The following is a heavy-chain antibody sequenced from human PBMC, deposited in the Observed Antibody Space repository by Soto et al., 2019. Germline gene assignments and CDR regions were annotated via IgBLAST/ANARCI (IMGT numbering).Heavy chain of an antibody. CDR3: ARRRGLVYYSGMDV. CDR1: GGRMSSSTYY. J-gene: IGHJ6*02. V-gene: IGHV4-39*01. D-gene: IGHD6-6*01. CDR2: IYSDGKT. Sequence: SETLSLTCTVSGGRMSSSTYYWGWIRQPPGKGLEWIGSIYSDGKTYYNLSLKSRVTISVDTTYNQFSLKVSSVTAADTAVYFCARRRGLVYYSGMDVWGRGTTFAVSS.